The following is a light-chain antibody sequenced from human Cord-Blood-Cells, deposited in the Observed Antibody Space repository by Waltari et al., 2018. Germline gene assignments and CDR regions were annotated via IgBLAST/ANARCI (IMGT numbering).Light chain of an antibody. CDR3: CSYAGSYTWV. CDR1: SSDVGGYNY. CDR2: DVS. J-gene: IGLJ3*02. Sequence: QSALTQPRPVSGSPGQSVPISCTGTSSDVGGYNYVSWYQQHPGKAPKLMISDVSKRPSGVPDRFSGSKSGNTASLTISGLQAEDEADYYCCSYAGSYTWVFGGGTKLTVL. V-gene: IGLV2-11*01.